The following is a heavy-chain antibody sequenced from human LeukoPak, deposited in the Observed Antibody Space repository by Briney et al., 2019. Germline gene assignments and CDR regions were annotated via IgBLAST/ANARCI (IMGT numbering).Heavy chain of an antibody. CDR3: ARTRLGEWLVGNAFDI. CDR1: GFTFSDYS. CDR2: ISGSGSYI. Sequence: GSLRLSCAASGFTFSDYSMNWVRQTPRKGLEWVSCISGSGSYIYYADSVKGRFTISRAKNSLYLQMNSLRAEDTAVYYCARTRLGEWLVGNAFDIWGQGTMVTVSS. J-gene: IGHJ3*02. D-gene: IGHD6-19*01. V-gene: IGHV3-21*01.